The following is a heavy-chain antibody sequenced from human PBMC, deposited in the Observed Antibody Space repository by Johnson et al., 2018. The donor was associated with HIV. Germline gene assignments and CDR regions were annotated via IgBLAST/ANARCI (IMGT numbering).Heavy chain of an antibody. V-gene: IGHV3-7*01. Sequence: EKLVESGGGVVQPGRSLRLSCAASGFTFSNYWMSWVRQAPGKGLEWVANIKQDGNERYYVDSVKGRFTVSRDNRKNSLNLHMTSLRAEDTALYYCARGDPDLRYFDWLGAFDIWGQGTMVTVSS. D-gene: IGHD3-9*01. J-gene: IGHJ3*02. CDR3: ARGDPDLRYFDWLGAFDI. CDR2: IKQDGNER. CDR1: GFTFSNYW.